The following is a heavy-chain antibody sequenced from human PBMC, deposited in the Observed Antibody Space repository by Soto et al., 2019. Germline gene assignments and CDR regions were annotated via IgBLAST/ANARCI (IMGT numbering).Heavy chain of an antibody. D-gene: IGHD1-26*01. CDR3: ARSIVGGNSRQGLGY. Sequence: QVQLQESGPGLVRPSQTLSLTCTVSGGSISSGGYYWSWIRQHPGKGLEWLGYIYYTGSTFYNPSLNSRLTISVDTSKNQFSLNLYSMTAADTAVYYCARSIVGGNSRQGLGYWGQGTLVTVSS. CDR1: GGSISSGGYY. CDR2: IYYTGST. V-gene: IGHV4-31*03. J-gene: IGHJ4*02.